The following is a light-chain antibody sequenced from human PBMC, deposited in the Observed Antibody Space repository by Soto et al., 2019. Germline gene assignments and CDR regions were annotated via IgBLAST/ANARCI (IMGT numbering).Light chain of an antibody. CDR1: HDIRNF. CDR3: QQYDNLPLT. Sequence: DIQMTQSPSSLSASVGDRVTITCQASHDIRNFLNWYHQKPGKAPKLLISGASNLEEGVPSRFSGSGSGTDFTFSITSLQPEDIGTDHCQQYDNLPLTFGGGTRVEIK. J-gene: IGKJ4*01. V-gene: IGKV1-33*01. CDR2: GAS.